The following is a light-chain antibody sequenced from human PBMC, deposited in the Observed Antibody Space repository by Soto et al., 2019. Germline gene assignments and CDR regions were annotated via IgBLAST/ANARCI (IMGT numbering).Light chain of an antibody. CDR2: DVT. CDR3: SSDTISGTLVV. V-gene: IGLV2-14*01. J-gene: IGLJ3*02. CDR1: SSDVGGYNY. Sequence: QSALTQPASVSGSPGQSITISCTGTSSDVGGYNYVSWYQQHPGKAPKLIIYDVTNRPSGVSNRFSGSKSGNTASLTSSGLQAEDEADYYCSSDTISGTLVVFGGGTELTV.